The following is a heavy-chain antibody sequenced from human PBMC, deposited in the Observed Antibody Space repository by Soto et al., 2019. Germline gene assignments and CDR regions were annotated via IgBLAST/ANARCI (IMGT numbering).Heavy chain of an antibody. J-gene: IGHJ6*02. CDR3: ARVGYTTSKYYYSYFGMDV. CDR2: IYYSGST. Sequence: PETLSLTCTVSGGSIGSYYWSWIRQPPGKGLEWIGYIYYSGSTNYNPSFQGQVTISADKSIDTACLQWTSLKASDTAIYYCARVGYTTSKYYYSYFGMDVWGQGTTVTVSS. D-gene: IGHD5-18*01. CDR1: GGSIGSYY. V-gene: IGHV4-59*12.